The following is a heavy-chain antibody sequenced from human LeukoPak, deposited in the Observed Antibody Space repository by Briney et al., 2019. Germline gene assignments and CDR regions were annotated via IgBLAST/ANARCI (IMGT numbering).Heavy chain of an antibody. CDR2: IYPSDSDT. J-gene: IGHJ3*02. D-gene: IGHD2/OR15-2a*01. V-gene: IGHV5-51*03. CDR1: GYTLTRYW. CDR3: ASRSNIYGQGFDI. Sequence: PGESLKISCKASGYTLTRYWIGWVRQMPGKGLEWMGIIYPSDSDTRYSPSFEGQVTVSVDNSINTAYLQWSSLKASDTAMYYCASRSNIYGQGFDIWGQGTMVTVS.